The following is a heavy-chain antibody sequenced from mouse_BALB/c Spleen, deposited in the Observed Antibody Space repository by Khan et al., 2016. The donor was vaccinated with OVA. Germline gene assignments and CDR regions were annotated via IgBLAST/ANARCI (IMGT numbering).Heavy chain of an antibody. CDR2: IWSDGST. CDR3: ARWFDGYSSLYAMDY. V-gene: IGHV2-6*02. J-gene: IGHJ4*01. CDR1: GFSLTTYG. Sequence: QVQLKQSGPGLVAPSQSLSITCTVSGFSLTTYGVHWVRQPSGKGLEWLVVIWSDGSTNYNSVLKSRLSISKDNSKSQVFLKMNSLQTDDTVMYYCARWFDGYSSLYAMDYWGQGTSVTVSS. D-gene: IGHD2-3*01.